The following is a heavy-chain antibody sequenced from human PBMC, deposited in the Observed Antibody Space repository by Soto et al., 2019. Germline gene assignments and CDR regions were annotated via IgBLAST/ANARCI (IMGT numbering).Heavy chain of an antibody. V-gene: IGHV3-33*01. D-gene: IGHD2-8*01. CDR3: ARIGTWALNFDY. Sequence: GGSLRLSCAASGFTFSSYHMHWVRQAPGKGLEWVAIIWDDGSNKYYADSVKGRFTISRDNSKNTLYLQMNSLRVEDTAVYYCARIGTWALNFDYWGQGTVVTVS. CDR1: GFTFSSYH. CDR2: IWDDGSNK. J-gene: IGHJ4*02.